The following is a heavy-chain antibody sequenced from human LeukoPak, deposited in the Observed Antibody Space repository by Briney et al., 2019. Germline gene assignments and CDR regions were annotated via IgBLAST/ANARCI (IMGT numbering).Heavy chain of an antibody. Sequence: GGSLRLSCAASGFTFSDYWMHWVRQAPGKGLVWVSRIKSDGSSTTYADSVKGRFTISRDNAKNTLYLQLNSLRVEDTAVYYCARGGGFSDYWGQGTLVTVSS. CDR3: ARGGGFSDY. D-gene: IGHD3-16*01. CDR1: GFTFSDYW. V-gene: IGHV3-74*01. J-gene: IGHJ4*02. CDR2: IKSDGSST.